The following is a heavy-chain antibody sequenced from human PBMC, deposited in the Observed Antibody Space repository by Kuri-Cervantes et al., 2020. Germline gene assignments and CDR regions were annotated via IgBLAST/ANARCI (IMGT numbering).Heavy chain of an antibody. CDR2: ISWNSGSI. CDR1: GFTFSSYA. D-gene: IGHD6-13*01. V-gene: IGHV3-9*01. Sequence: GGSLRLSCAASGFTFSSYAMSWVRQAPGKGLEWVSGISWNSGSIGYADSVKGRFTISRDNAKNSLYLQMNSLRAEDTALYYCAKDNSSSWYVVYYGMDVWGQGTTVTVSS. CDR3: AKDNSSSWYVVYYGMDV. J-gene: IGHJ6*02.